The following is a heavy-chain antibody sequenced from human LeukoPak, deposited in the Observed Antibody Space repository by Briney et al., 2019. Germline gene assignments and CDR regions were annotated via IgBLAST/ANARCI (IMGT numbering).Heavy chain of an antibody. CDR1: GFSFSDYY. V-gene: IGHV3-11*01. CDR2: MSTIGSTI. Sequence: GGSLRLSCAASGFSFSDYYMSWVRQAPGKGLECVAYMSTIGSTIYYADSVKGRFTISRDNAKNSLYLQMNRVRAEDTAVYYCARVHSFYYYYMDVWGKGTTVTVSS. J-gene: IGHJ6*03. CDR3: ARVHSFYYYYMDV.